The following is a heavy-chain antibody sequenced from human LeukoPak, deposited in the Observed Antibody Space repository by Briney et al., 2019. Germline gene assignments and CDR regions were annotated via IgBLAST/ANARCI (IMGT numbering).Heavy chain of an antibody. V-gene: IGHV1-8*03. J-gene: IGHJ6*03. CDR2: MNPNSGNT. Sequence: GASVKVSCKASGYTFTSYDINWVRQATGQGLEWMGWMNPNSGNTGYAQKFQGRVTITRNTSISTAYMELSSLRSEDTAVYYCARVEFYSYYYYMDVWGKGTTVTVSS. CDR3: ARVEFYSYYYYMDV. D-gene: IGHD2-21*01. CDR1: GYTFTSYD.